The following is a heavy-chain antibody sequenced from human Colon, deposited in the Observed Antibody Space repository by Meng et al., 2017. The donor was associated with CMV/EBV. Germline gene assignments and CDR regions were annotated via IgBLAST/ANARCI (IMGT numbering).Heavy chain of an antibody. V-gene: IGHV3-23*01. CDR3: AKASCSSTTCPYRGDYYYYSIMDV. CDR1: GFAISTYA. Sequence: GESLKISCAASGFAISTYAMTWVRQAPGKGLEWVSAISESGYNTYYADSVKGRFTISRDHSKNTLYLEMNSLRAEDTAEYYCAKASCSSTTCPYRGDYYYYSIMDVWGQGTAVTVSS. CDR2: ISESGYNT. D-gene: IGHD2-2*01. J-gene: IGHJ6*02.